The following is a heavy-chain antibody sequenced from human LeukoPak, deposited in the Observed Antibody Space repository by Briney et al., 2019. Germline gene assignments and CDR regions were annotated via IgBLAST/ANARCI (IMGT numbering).Heavy chain of an antibody. CDR2: IYYSGTT. D-gene: IGHD3-22*01. CDR3: ARDHESSGYPTSDY. Sequence: PSETLSLTCTVSGGSISTYYWSWIRQSPGKGLEWIGYIYYSGTTNYNPSLKSRVTISVETSKNQFSLKLSSVTDADTALYFCARDHESSGYPTSDYWGQGTLVTVSS. J-gene: IGHJ4*02. CDR1: GGSISTYY. V-gene: IGHV4-59*01.